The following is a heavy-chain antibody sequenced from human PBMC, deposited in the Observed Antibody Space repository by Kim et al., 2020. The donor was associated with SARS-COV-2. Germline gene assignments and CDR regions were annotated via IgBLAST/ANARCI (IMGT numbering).Heavy chain of an antibody. D-gene: IGHD1-20*01. CDR2: SNK. CDR3: AKKVSAFDY. V-gene: IGHV3-30*02. Sequence: SNKYYADSVKGRFTISRDNSKNTLYLQMNSLRAEDTAVYYCAKKVSAFDYWGQGTLVTVSS. J-gene: IGHJ4*02.